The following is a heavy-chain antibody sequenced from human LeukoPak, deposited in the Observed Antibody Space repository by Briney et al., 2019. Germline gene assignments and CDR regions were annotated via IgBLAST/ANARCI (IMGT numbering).Heavy chain of an antibody. CDR3: ARGAYYYED. J-gene: IGHJ4*02. CDR1: GFTFSSYS. Sequence: GGSLRLSCAASGFTFSSYSMNWVRQAPGKGLEWVSYISSSSSTIYYADSVKGRFTISRDNAKNSLYLQMNSLRAEDTAVYYCARGAYYYEDWGQGTLVTVSS. CDR2: ISSSSSTI. V-gene: IGHV3-48*01. D-gene: IGHD3-22*01.